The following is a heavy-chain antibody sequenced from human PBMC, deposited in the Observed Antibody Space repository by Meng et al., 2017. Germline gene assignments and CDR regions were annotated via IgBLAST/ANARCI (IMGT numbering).Heavy chain of an antibody. Sequence: GESLKISCTASGFTFGDYAMSWVRQAPGKGLEWVGFIRSKAYGGTTEYAASVKGRFTISRDDSKSIAYLQMSSLKTEDTAVYYCTRDTVTTYYYYGMDVWGQGTTVTVSS. V-gene: IGHV3-49*04. J-gene: IGHJ6*02. D-gene: IGHD4-17*01. CDR3: TRDTVTTYYYYGMDV. CDR1: GFTFGDYA. CDR2: IRSKAYGGTT.